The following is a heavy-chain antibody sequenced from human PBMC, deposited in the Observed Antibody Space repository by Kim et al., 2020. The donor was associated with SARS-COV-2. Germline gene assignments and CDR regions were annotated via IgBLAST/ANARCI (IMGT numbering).Heavy chain of an antibody. V-gene: IGHV4-61*01. CDR2: IYYSGST. D-gene: IGHD3-3*01. J-gene: IGHJ5*02. CDR3: ARGRYDLSLPQLGFDP. CDR1: GGSVSSGSYY. Sequence: SETLSLTCTVSGGSVSSGSYYWSWIRQPPGKGLEWIGYIYYSGSTNYNPSLKSRVTISVDTSKNQFSLKLSSVTAADTAVYYCARGRYDLSLPQLGFDPWGQGTLVTVSS.